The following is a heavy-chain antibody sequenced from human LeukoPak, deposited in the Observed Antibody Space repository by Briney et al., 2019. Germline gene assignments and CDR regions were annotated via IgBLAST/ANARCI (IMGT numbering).Heavy chain of an antibody. Sequence: PPQTLSLTCAISGDSVSSNSAAWNWIRQSPSRGLEWLGRTYYRSKWYNDYAVSVKSRITINPDTSKNQFSLQLNSVTPEDTAVYYCARESYYDFWSGSLPVDYWGQGTLVTVSS. CDR1: GDSVSSNSAA. D-gene: IGHD3-3*01. J-gene: IGHJ4*02. CDR3: ARESYYDFWSGSLPVDY. V-gene: IGHV6-1*01. CDR2: TYYRSKWYN.